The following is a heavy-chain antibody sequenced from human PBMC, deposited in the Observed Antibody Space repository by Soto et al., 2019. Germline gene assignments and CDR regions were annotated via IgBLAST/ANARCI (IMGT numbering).Heavy chain of an antibody. CDR3: ARGMTTVTTLDS. V-gene: IGHV4-30-2*01. CDR2: IYHSGST. Sequence: QLQLQESGSGLVKPSQTLSLTCAVSGGSISSGGYSWSWIRQPPGKGLEWIGYIYHSGSTYYNPPLKTRVTIPVDRSKNQFARKLSSVPAADTAVYYCARGMTTVTTLDSWGQGTLVTVSS. CDR1: GGSISSGGYS. J-gene: IGHJ4*02. D-gene: IGHD4-4*01.